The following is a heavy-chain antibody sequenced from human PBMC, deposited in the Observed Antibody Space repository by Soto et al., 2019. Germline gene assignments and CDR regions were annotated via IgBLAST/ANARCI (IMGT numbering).Heavy chain of an antibody. CDR3: ARVIRGAYYNSPLDT. D-gene: IGHD3-10*01. V-gene: IGHV1-2*02. Sequence: ASVKVSCKASGYTFTGYFMHWVRQAPGQGLEWMGWINPYSGGADYAQSFQGRVTMTRDTSISTVYMELSRLRFDDTAVYYCARVIRGAYYNSPLDTWGQGTLVTVSS. CDR2: INPYSGGA. CDR1: GYTFTGYF. J-gene: IGHJ5*02.